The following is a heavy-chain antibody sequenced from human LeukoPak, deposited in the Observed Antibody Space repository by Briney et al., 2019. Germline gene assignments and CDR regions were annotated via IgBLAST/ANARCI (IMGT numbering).Heavy chain of an antibody. CDR1: GYTFTGYY. CDR3: AREVKRGYSYGLLDYYGMDV. V-gene: IGHV1-18*04. D-gene: IGHD5-18*01. J-gene: IGHJ6*02. CDR2: ISAYNGNT. Sequence: ASVKVSCKASGYTFTGYYMHWVRQAPGQRLEWMGWISAYNGNTNYAQKLQGRVTMTTDTSTSTAYMELRSLRSDDTAVYYCAREVKRGYSYGLLDYYGMDVWGQGTTVTVSS.